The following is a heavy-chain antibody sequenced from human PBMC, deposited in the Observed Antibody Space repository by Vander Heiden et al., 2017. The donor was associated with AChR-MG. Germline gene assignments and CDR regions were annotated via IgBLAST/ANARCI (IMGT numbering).Heavy chain of an antibody. CDR3: AKWPYDTPLYYFDY. J-gene: IGHJ4*02. CDR1: GFTFGSYA. V-gene: IGHV3-23*01. Sequence: EVQLLESGGGLVQPGGSLRLPCSASGFTFGSYAMSWVRQAPGKGLEWVSAISGSGGSTYYADSVKGRFTISRDNSKNTLYLQMNSLRAEDTAVYYCAKWPYDTPLYYFDYWGQGTLVTVSS. CDR2: ISGSGGST. D-gene: IGHD3-22*01.